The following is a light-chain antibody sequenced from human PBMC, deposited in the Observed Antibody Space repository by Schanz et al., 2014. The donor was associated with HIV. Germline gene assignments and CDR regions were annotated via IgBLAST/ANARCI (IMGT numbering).Light chain of an antibody. V-gene: IGKV3-20*01. Sequence: EIVLTQSPGTLSLSPGERATLSCRASQTVSNNLAWYQQKPGQAPRLLIYDASNRATGVPDRFSGSGSGTAFTLTISGLEPEDFAVYYCQQYGSSFGPGTKVEIK. J-gene: IGKJ3*01. CDR1: QTVSNN. CDR2: DAS. CDR3: QQYGSS.